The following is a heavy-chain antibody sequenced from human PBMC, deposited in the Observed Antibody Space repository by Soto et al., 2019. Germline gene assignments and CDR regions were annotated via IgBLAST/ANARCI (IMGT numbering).Heavy chain of an antibody. J-gene: IGHJ6*02. CDR1: GGSISSGCYY. V-gene: IGHV4-30-4*01. CDR2: IYYSGNT. Sequence: PSETLCLTCSVSGGSISSGCYYWSWIRQPPGKGLEWIGNIYYSGNTYYNPSLKRSLLISIDPSKNQLSLKVGSVTAADPSVYDCASSSLYGIDGWGQGTTVTVSS. CDR3: ASSSLYGIDG.